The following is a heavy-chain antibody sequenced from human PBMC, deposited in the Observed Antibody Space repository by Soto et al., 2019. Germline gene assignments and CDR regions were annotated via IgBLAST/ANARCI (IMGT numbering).Heavy chain of an antibody. Sequence: SETLSLTFAVSGAALSSGGYFYTWVRQPPGKGLEWLGYIYYSGGTNYNPSLKSRVTIFLDKSNSQFSLRLISVTAADTAVYYCTREQSDDNYFDPWGQGTLVTVSS. CDR2: IYYSGGT. D-gene: IGHD6-19*01. J-gene: IGHJ5*02. V-gene: IGHV4-61*08. CDR3: TREQSDDNYFDP. CDR1: GAALSSGGYF.